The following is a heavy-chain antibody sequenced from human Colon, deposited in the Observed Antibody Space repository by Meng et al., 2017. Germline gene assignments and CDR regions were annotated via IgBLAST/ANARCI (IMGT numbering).Heavy chain of an antibody. D-gene: IGHD2-2*01. J-gene: IGHJ6*01. CDR2: IIPIFGTA. V-gene: IGHV1-69*06. Sequence: SVKVSCKASGGTFSSYAISWVRQAPGQGLEWMGGIIPIFGTANYAQKFQGRVTITADKSTSTAYMELGSLRSEDTAVYYCASFPIVVVPAANGNYYYYGMAVWGQGNTVTCSS. CDR3: ASFPIVVVPAANGNYYYYGMAV. CDR1: GGTFSSYA.